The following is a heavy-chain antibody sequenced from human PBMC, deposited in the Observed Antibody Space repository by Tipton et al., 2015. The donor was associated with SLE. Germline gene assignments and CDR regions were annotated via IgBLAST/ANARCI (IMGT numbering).Heavy chain of an antibody. V-gene: IGHV4-38-2*02. CDR2: ISYSGAT. Sequence: LRLSCTVSGYSISSGFYWAWIRQPPGKGLEWIASISYSGATYYNPSLKSRAIISVDTSKNQFSLKLSSVTAADTAVYYCARDFWSGYGSFDSWGQGTLVTVSP. CDR3: ARDFWSGYGSFDS. D-gene: IGHD3-3*01. J-gene: IGHJ4*02. CDR1: GYSISSGFY.